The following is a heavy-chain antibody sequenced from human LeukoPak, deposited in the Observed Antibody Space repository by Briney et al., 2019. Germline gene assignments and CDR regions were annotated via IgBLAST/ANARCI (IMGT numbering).Heavy chain of an antibody. D-gene: IGHD2-2*02. J-gene: IGHJ6*02. Sequence: GASVKVSCKASRYTFTSYYMHWVRQAPGQGLEWMGIINPSGGSTSYAQKFQGRVTMTRDTSTSTVYMELSSLRSEDTAVYYCARDGWCSSTSRDINYYYGMDVWGQGTTVTVSS. CDR3: ARDGWCSSTSRDINYYYGMDV. CDR2: INPSGGST. CDR1: RYTFTSYY. V-gene: IGHV1-46*01.